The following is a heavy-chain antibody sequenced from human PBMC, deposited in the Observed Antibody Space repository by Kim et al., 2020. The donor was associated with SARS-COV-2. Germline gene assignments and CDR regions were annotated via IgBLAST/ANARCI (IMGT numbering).Heavy chain of an antibody. D-gene: IGHD1-26*01. CDR3: ARGGLISAPYDF. J-gene: IGHJ4*02. Sequence: SETLSLTCTVSGAFISGSYWSWIRQPAGEGLEWIGRISPSGSPNYNPSLKSRVTMSADMSKNQFSLKVNSVTAADTAVYYCARGGLISAPYDFWGQGTLVTVSS. CDR1: GAFISGSY. V-gene: IGHV4-4*07. CDR2: ISPSGSP.